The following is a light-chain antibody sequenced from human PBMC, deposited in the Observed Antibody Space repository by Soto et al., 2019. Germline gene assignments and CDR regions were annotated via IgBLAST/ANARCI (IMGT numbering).Light chain of an antibody. V-gene: IGKV3-15*01. CDR2: GAS. J-gene: IGKJ1*01. Sequence: EIVMRQSPATLSVSPGQRATLSCRASQSVRTTVAWYHQRPGQAPRLLIYGASTRATGVPDRFSGGGSGTDFTLTVTSLQSEDFGIYYCQQYTDWSTTFGRGTKVEIK. CDR3: QQYTDWSTT. CDR1: QSVRTT.